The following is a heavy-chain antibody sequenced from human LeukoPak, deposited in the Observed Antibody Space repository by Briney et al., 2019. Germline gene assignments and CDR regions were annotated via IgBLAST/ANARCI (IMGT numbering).Heavy chain of an antibody. J-gene: IGHJ6*03. CDR2: IYYSGST. CDR1: GGSISSGDYY. CDR3: ARGSLPDYDILTGPYYYYYMDV. D-gene: IGHD3-9*01. Sequence: SETLSLTCTVSGGSISSGDYYWSWIRQPPGKGLEWIGYIYYSGSTYYNPSLKSRVTISVDRSKNQFSLKLSSVTAADTAVYYCARGSLPDYDILTGPYYYYYMDVWGKGTTVTVSS. V-gene: IGHV4-30-4*08.